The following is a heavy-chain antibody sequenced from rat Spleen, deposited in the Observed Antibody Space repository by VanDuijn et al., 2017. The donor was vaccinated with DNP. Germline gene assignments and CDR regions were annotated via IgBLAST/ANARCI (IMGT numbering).Heavy chain of an antibody. J-gene: IGHJ1*01. CDR3: ARGNDGFYPNWYFDF. CDR1: GYSITSNY. CDR2: INHSGST. D-gene: IGHD1-12*03. V-gene: IGHV3-1*01. Sequence: EVQLQESGPGLVKPSQSLSLTCSVTGYSITSNYWGWIRKFPGDKMEWIGYINHSGSTGYNPALKSRISITRDTSKNKFFLHLSSVTTGDTATYFCARGNDGFYPNWYFDFWGPGTMVTVSS.